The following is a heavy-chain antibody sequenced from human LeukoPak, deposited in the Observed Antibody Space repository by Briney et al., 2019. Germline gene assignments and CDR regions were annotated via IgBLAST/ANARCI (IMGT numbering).Heavy chain of an antibody. Sequence: PGGSLRLSCAASGFTFSSYGMHWVRQAPGKGLEWVAVIWYDGSNKYYADSVKGRFTISRDNSKNTLYLQMNSLRAEDTAVYYCARDGCGGSCYALWGSWSLFDYWGQGTLVTVSS. D-gene: IGHD2-15*01. CDR1: GFTFSSYG. V-gene: IGHV3-33*01. J-gene: IGHJ4*02. CDR3: ARDGCGGSCYALWGSWSLFDY. CDR2: IWYDGSNK.